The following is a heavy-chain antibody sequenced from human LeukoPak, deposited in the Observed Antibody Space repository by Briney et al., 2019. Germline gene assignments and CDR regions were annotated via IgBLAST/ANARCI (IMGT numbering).Heavy chain of an antibody. Sequence: SETLSLTCTVSGDSISSYYWSRIRQPPGKGLEWIGYIYYSGSTEYNPSLKSRVTILVDTSKNQFSLKLSSVTAADTAVYFCARGQGSTWTGWFDPWGQGTLVTVSS. V-gene: IGHV4-59*01. CDR1: GDSISSYY. CDR3: ARGQGSTWTGWFDP. J-gene: IGHJ5*01. D-gene: IGHD6-13*01. CDR2: IYYSGST.